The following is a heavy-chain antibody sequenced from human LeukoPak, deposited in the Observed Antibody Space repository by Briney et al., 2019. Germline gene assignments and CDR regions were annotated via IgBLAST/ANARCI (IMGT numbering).Heavy chain of an antibody. V-gene: IGHV3-23*01. Sequence: GGSLRLSCAASGFTFSTYAMSWVRQAPGKGLEWVSGISGGGGSTYYADSVKGRITISRDNSKNSLYLQMNSLRAEDTAVYYCARDLVWNDFEGEEGGQDYWGQGTLVTVSS. J-gene: IGHJ4*02. CDR2: ISGGGGST. CDR1: GFTFSTYA. D-gene: IGHD1-1*01. CDR3: ARDLVWNDFEGEEGGQDY.